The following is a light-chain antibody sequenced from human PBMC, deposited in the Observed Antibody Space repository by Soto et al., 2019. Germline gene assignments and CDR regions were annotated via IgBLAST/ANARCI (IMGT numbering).Light chain of an antibody. CDR3: QQDYSTPQT. Sequence: DIVMTQSPDSLAVSLGERATINCKSSQSVLYSSNNKNYLAWYQQKPGQPPKLLIYWASTRESGVPDRFSGSGSGTDLPLTISSLQAEDVAVYYCQQDYSTPQTFGQGTKVEIK. V-gene: IGKV4-1*01. CDR1: QSVLYSSNNKNY. CDR2: WAS. J-gene: IGKJ1*01.